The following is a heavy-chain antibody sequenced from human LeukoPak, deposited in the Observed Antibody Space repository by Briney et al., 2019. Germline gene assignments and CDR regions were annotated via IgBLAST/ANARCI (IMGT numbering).Heavy chain of an antibody. D-gene: IGHD6-19*01. V-gene: IGHV1-2*02. CDR3: ARALSLPQDSSGWYAFDY. CDR1: GYTFTGYY. Sequence: ASVKVSCKASGYTFTGYYMHWVRQAPGQGLEWMGWISPNSGGTNYAQKFQGRVTMTRDTSISTAYMELSRLRSDDTAVYYCARALSLPQDSSGWYAFDYWGQGTLVTVSS. CDR2: ISPNSGGT. J-gene: IGHJ4*02.